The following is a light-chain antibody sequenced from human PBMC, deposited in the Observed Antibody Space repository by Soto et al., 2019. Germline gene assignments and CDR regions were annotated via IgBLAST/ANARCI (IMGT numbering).Light chain of an antibody. CDR1: QSVSSN. Sequence: KMLTQSPATQKISPGERATLSCRASQSVSSNLAWYQQKPGQAPRLLIYGASTRATGIPARFSGSGSGTEFTLTISSLQSEDFAVYYCQQYNNWPPMYTFGQGTRLEIK. CDR2: GAS. V-gene: IGKV3-15*01. CDR3: QQYNNWPPMYT. J-gene: IGKJ5*01.